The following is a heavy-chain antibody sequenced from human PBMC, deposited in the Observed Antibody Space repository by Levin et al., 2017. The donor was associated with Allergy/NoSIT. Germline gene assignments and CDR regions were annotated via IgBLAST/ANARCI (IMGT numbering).Heavy chain of an antibody. CDR1: GGSISSRNW. V-gene: IGHV4-4*02. J-gene: IGHJ4*02. D-gene: IGHD3-10*01. CDR3: ARVEPSGADY. Sequence: SETLSLTCAVSGGSISSRNWWSWVRHSPGKGLEWIGEIYHSGSTNYNPSLQSRVSISLDKSKNQFSLNSTSVTAADTAVYYCARVEPSGADYWGQGTLVTVSS. CDR2: IYHSGST.